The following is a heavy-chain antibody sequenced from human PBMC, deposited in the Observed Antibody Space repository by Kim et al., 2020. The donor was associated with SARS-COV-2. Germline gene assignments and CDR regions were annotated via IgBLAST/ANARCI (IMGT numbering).Heavy chain of an antibody. V-gene: IGHV1-24*01. Sequence: ASVKVSCKVSGYTLTELSMHWVRQAPGKGLEWMGGFDPEDGETIYAQKFQGRVTMTEDTSTDTAYMELSSLRSEDTAVYYCAALAYCTNGVCRGYWYFDLWGRGTLVTVSS. CDR1: GYTLTELS. CDR2: FDPEDGET. J-gene: IGHJ2*01. CDR3: AALAYCTNGVCRGYWYFDL. D-gene: IGHD2-8*01.